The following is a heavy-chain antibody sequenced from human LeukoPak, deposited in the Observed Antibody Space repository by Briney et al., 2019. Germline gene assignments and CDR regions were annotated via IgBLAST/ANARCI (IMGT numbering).Heavy chain of an antibody. CDR1: GFTFITYS. CDR2: ITGSGACT. J-gene: IGHJ4*02. V-gene: IGHV3-23*01. Sequence: PGGSLRLSCAASGFTFITYSMTWVRQAPGRGLEWVSAITGSGACTDYADSVKGRFTISRDNPKNTLYLQMNSLRAEDTAVYYCAKRSAESSGYIDYWGQGTLVTVSS. D-gene: IGHD6-19*01. CDR3: AKRSAESSGYIDY.